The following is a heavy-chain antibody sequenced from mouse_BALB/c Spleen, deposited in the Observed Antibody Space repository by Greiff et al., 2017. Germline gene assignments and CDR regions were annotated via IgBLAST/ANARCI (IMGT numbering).Heavy chain of an antibody. D-gene: IGHD2-1*01. V-gene: IGHV5-4*02. CDR1: GFTFSDYY. CDR3: ARDYGNYGGLAY. J-gene: IGHJ3*01. CDR2: ISDGGSYT. Sequence: EVQGVESGGGLVKPGGSLKLSCAASGFTFSDYYMYWVRQTPEKRLEWVATISDGGSYTYYPDSVKGRFTISRDNAKNNLYLQMSSLKSEDTAMYCCARDYGNYGGLAYWGQGTLVTVSA.